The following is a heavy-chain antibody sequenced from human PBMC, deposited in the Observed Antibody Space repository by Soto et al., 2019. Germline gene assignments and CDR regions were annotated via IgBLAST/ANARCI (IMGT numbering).Heavy chain of an antibody. CDR1: GYPFTGYY. V-gene: IGHV1-2*02. J-gene: IGHJ5*02. CDR2: ISPNSGGT. Sequence: XSVKVACQASGYPFTGYYMHWVRRAPGQGLEWMGWISPNSGGTNYAQKFQGRVTMTRDTSISTAYMELSRLRSDDTAVYYCARHRFHSRFSEWLTQPFDPWGQGTLVTVSS. D-gene: IGHD3-3*01. CDR3: ARHRFHSRFSEWLTQPFDP.